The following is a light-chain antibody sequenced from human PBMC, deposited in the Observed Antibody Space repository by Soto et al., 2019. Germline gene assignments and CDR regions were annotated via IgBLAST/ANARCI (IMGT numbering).Light chain of an antibody. CDR1: QSINSE. CDR2: GAS. V-gene: IGKV3-15*01. Sequence: EIVMTQSPATLSLSPGERAALSCRASQSINSELAWYQQKPGQPPRLLIYGASTRATGVPARFTGSESGSEFTLTISGLQSEYFAFYYCQQGHNWPLTFGQGTRLEI. J-gene: IGKJ2*01. CDR3: QQGHNWPLT.